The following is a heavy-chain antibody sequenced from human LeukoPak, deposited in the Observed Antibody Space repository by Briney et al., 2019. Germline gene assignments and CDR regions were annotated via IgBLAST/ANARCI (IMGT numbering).Heavy chain of an antibody. J-gene: IGHJ5*02. CDR3: ARSCSGGTCHPGRFDP. CDR2: INPNSGGT. CDR1: GYMFTAYF. V-gene: IGHV1-2*02. Sequence: ASAKVSCRASGYMFTAYFMHWVREAPGQGLEWMGWINPNSGGTNYAQKFQGRVTMTRDTSITTAYMELSSLRSNDTAVYYCARSCSGGTCHPGRFDPWGQGTLVTVSS. D-gene: IGHD2-15*01.